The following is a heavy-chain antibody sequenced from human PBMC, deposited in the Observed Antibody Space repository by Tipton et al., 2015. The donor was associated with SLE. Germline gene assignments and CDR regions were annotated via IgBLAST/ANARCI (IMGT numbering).Heavy chain of an antibody. V-gene: IGHV1-46*01. Sequence: QSGAEVKKPGASVKVSCKASGYTLTSYHLHWVRQAPGQGLEWMGVINPTRVSPSTTYTQKFQGRVTMTRDTSTNTVYLDLSSLRSEDTAVYYCASRHECSGGCPFDAFDIWGQGTMVTVSS. CDR2: INPTRVSPST. CDR3: ASRHECSGGCPFDAFDI. CDR1: GYTLTSYH. J-gene: IGHJ3*02. D-gene: IGHD2-15*01.